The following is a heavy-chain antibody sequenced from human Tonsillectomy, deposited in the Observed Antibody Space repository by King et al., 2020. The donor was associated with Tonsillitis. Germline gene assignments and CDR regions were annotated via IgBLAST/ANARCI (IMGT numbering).Heavy chain of an antibody. CDR1: GGSISSYY. CDR3: ARVAGCSGGSCYSYYYYYMDV. Sequence: QLQESGPGLVKPSETLSLTCTVSGGSISSYYWSWIRQPAGKGLEWIGRIYTSGSTNYNPSLKSRVTMSVDTSKNQFSLKLSSVTAADPAVYYCARVAGCSGGSCYSYYYYYMDVWGKGTTVTVSS. J-gene: IGHJ6*03. V-gene: IGHV4-4*07. D-gene: IGHD2-15*01. CDR2: IYTSGST.